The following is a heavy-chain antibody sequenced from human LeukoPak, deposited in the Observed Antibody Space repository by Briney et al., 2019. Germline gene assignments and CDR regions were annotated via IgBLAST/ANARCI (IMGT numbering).Heavy chain of an antibody. D-gene: IGHD1-26*01. CDR1: GGSISSYY. Sequence: PSETLSLTCTVSGGSISSYYWSWIRQPPGKGLEWIGYIYYSGSTNYNPSLKSRVTISVDTSKNQFSLKVNSVTAADTAVYYCARGGIVGATRGDAFDIWGQGTMVTVSS. CDR3: ARGGIVGATRGDAFDI. V-gene: IGHV4-59*01. J-gene: IGHJ3*02. CDR2: IYYSGST.